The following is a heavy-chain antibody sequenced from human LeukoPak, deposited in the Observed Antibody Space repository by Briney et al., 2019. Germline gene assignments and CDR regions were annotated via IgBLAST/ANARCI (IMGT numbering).Heavy chain of an antibody. CDR3: ARRIGGVIVITRYYFDY. CDR1: GGSFSGYY. V-gene: IGHV4-34*01. Sequence: TETLSLTCAVYGGSFSGYYWSRIRQPPGKGLEWIGEINHSGSTNYNPSLKSRVTISVDTSKNQFSLKLSSVTAADTAVYYCARRIGGVIVITRYYFDYWGQGTLVTVSS. D-gene: IGHD3-16*02. J-gene: IGHJ4*02. CDR2: INHSGST.